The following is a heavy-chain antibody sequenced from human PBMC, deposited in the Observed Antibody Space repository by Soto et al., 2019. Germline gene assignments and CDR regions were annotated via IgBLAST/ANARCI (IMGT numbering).Heavy chain of an antibody. CDR1: GGSISSGGYY. V-gene: IGHV4-31*03. D-gene: IGHD4-4*01. Sequence: NPSETLSLTCTVSGGSISSGGYYWSWIRQHPGKGLEWIGYIYYSGSTYYNPSLKSRVTISVDTSKNQFSLKLSSVTAADTAVYYCARGRATVTHGGYYYYGMDVWGQGTTVTVSS. CDR2: IYYSGST. J-gene: IGHJ6*02. CDR3: ARGRATVTHGGYYYYGMDV.